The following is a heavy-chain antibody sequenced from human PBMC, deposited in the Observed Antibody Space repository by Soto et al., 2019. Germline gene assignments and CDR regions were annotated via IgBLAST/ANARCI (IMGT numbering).Heavy chain of an antibody. Sequence: EVQLVESGGGLVQPGGSLRLSCEASGFTLRNNWIHWVRQKPGTGLEWGSRIDSGSGTSYADSVKGRFTISRDNARNTLYLQMNSLRGEDTAVYYCTTVFDFWGQGTPVTVSS. V-gene: IGHV3-74*01. CDR3: TTVFDF. J-gene: IGHJ4*02. CDR1: GFTLRNNW. CDR2: IDSGSGT.